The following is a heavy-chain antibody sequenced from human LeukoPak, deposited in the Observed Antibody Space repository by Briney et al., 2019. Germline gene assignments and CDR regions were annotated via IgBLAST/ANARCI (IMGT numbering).Heavy chain of an antibody. CDR1: GGSISSYY. J-gene: IGHJ5*02. D-gene: IGHD2-21*02. CDR2: IYYSGST. V-gene: IGHV4-59*01. CDR3: ARTLAYCGGDCSFDP. Sequence: SETLSLTCTVSGGSISSYYWSWIRQPPGKGLEWIGYIYYSGSTNYNPSLKSRVTISVDTSKNQFSLKLSPVTAADTAVYYCARTLAYCGGDCSFDPWGQGTLVTVSS.